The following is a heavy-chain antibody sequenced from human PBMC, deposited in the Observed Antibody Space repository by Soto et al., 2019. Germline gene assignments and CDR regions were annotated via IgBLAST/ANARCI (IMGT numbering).Heavy chain of an antibody. Sequence: GGSLRLSCVASGFTFDDYAMHWVRQAPGKGLEWVSGISWNSGSIGYADSVKGRFTISRDNAKNSLYLQMNSLRAEDTALYYCAKDGSRYSSSLPYYYGMDVWGQGTTVTVSS. D-gene: IGHD6-13*01. CDR2: ISWNSGSI. CDR3: AKDGSRYSSSLPYYYGMDV. J-gene: IGHJ6*02. CDR1: GFTFDDYA. V-gene: IGHV3-9*01.